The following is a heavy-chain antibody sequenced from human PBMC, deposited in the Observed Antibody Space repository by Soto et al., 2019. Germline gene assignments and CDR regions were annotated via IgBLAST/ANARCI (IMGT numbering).Heavy chain of an antibody. Sequence: QVQLVQSGAEGKKPGASVKVSCKASGYTFTSYYMHWVRQAPGQGLEWMGIINPSGGSTSYAQKFQGRVTMTRDTSTSTVYMELSSLRSEDTAVYYCARDYHCGGDCYHDLDYWGQGTLVTVSS. V-gene: IGHV1-46*01. J-gene: IGHJ4*02. D-gene: IGHD2-21*01. CDR1: GYTFTSYY. CDR3: ARDYHCGGDCYHDLDY. CDR2: INPSGGST.